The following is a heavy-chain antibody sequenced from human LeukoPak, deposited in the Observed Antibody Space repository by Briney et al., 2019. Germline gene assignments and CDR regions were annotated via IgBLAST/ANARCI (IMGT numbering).Heavy chain of an antibody. CDR1: GNSFGDYY. D-gene: IGHD6-13*01. CDR3: ARSHWGPYGSRIANWFDP. J-gene: IGHJ5*02. CDR2: IYTSGST. Sequence: SETLSLTCTVSGNSFGDYYWSWIRQPAGKGLEWIGRIYTSGSTTYNPSLKSRVTMSVDTSKNQFSLKLSSVTAADTAVYYCARSHWGPYGSRIANWFDPWGQGTLVTVSS. V-gene: IGHV4-4*07.